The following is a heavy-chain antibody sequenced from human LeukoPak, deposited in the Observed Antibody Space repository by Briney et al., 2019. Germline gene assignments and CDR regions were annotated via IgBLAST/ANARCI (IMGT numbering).Heavy chain of an antibody. CDR2: IWHGGRSQ. CDR3: ARERSDGSGFQDAFDI. J-gene: IGHJ3*02. Sequence: PGGSLRLSCAASGFTFSSHGMHWVRQAPGKGLEWVAVIWHGGRSQDYADSVKGRFIVSRDNSKNTMDLQMNSLRAEDTAVYYYARERSDGSGFQDAFDIWGQGTMVTVSS. D-gene: IGHD3-22*01. CDR1: GFTFSSHG. V-gene: IGHV3-33*01.